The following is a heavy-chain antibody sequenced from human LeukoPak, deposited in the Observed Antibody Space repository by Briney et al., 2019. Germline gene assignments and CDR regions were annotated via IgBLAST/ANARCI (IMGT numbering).Heavy chain of an antibody. D-gene: IGHD3-10*01. CDR2: IKHSGST. V-gene: IGHV4-34*01. CDR3: ARTYYYGSGSYGR. Sequence: SQTLALTCAVYGGSFRRYYWSWIRQPPGKGLEWIGEIKHSGSTNYNPSLKGRVTISVDPSKNQFSLRRSSVTAADTAVYYCARTYYYGSGSYGRWGQGTLVTVSS. J-gene: IGHJ4*02. CDR1: GGSFRRYY.